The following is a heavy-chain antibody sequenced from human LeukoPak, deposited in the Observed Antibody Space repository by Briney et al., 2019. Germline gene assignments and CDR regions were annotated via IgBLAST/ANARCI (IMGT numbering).Heavy chain of an antibody. D-gene: IGHD3-22*01. Sequence: ASVKVSCKASGGTFSSYAISWVRQAPGQGLEWMGRIIPILGIANYAQKFQGRVTITADKSTSTAYMELSSLRSEDTAVYYCARGNTYYYDSSGYYSLDYWGQGTLVTVSS. CDR2: IIPILGIA. CDR3: ARGNTYYYDSSGYYSLDY. CDR1: GGTFSSYA. V-gene: IGHV1-69*04. J-gene: IGHJ4*02.